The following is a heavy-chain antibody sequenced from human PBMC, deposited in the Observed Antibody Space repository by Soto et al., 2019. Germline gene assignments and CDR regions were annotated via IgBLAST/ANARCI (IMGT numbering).Heavy chain of an antibody. D-gene: IGHD5-18*01. CDR2: ISAYNGNT. CDR3: ARAFGYSYGFDY. CDR1: GYTFTSYG. V-gene: IGHV1-18*01. Sequence: QVQLVQSGAEVKKPGASVKVSCKASGYTFTSYGISWVRQAPGQGLEWMGWISAYNGNTNYAQKLRGRVTMTTDTSPRTAYLDPSSLRSYDTAVYSCARAFGYSYGFDYWGQGTLVTVSS. J-gene: IGHJ4*02.